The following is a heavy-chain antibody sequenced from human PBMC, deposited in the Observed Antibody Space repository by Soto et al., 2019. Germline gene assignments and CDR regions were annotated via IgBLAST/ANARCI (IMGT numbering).Heavy chain of an antibody. D-gene: IGHD1-26*01. CDR3: QTYSGNTSSFQL. CDR2: ISGSGTYI. Sequence: SLRVSCAASGLPSSNYSRNRVRQSPGKGLEWVSSISGSGTYINYADSVKGRFTISRDKAKNSLYLQRNSLRAEDTAVYDRQTYSGNTSSFQLW. CDR1: GLPSSNYS. V-gene: IGHV3-21*01. J-gene: IGHJ1*01.